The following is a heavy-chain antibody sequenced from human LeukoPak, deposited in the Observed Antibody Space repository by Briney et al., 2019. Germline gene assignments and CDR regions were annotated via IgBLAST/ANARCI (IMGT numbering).Heavy chain of an antibody. Sequence: GGSLRLSCAASGFTFSSYSMNWVRQAPGKGLEWVSSISSSSSYIYYADSVKGRFTISRDNAKNSLYLQMNSLRAEDTAVNYCATTFGVFWSGYPVDYWGQGTLVTVSS. J-gene: IGHJ4*02. CDR2: ISSSSSYI. V-gene: IGHV3-21*01. D-gene: IGHD3-3*01. CDR3: ATTFGVFWSGYPVDY. CDR1: GFTFSSYS.